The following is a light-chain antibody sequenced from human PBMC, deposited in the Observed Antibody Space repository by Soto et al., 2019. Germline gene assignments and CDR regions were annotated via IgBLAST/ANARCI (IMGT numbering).Light chain of an antibody. Sequence: EVVMTQSPATLSVSPGERVTLSCRASQSVRSNLAWYQQKPGQSPRLLIYDASIRPTGIPARFSGSGSGTDFTLTISRLEPEDVAVYNCQYRSNWSPGTFGQGTRLEIK. CDR1: QSVRSN. J-gene: IGKJ5*01. CDR3: QYRSNWSPGT. CDR2: DAS. V-gene: IGKV3-11*01.